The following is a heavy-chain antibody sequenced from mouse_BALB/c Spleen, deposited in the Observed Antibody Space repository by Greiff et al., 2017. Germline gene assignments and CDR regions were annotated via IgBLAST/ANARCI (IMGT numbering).Heavy chain of an antibody. V-gene: IGHV1-9*01. D-gene: IGHD2-3*01. J-gene: IGHJ3*01. CDR2: ILPGSGST. CDR1: GYTFSSYW. Sequence: VQLQQSGAELLKPGASVKISCKATGYTFSSYWIEWVKQRPGHGLEWIGEILPGSGSTNYNEKFKGKATFTADTSSNTAYMQLSSLTSEDSAVYYCARGGDGYPFAYWGRGTLVTVSA. CDR3: ARGGDGYPFAY.